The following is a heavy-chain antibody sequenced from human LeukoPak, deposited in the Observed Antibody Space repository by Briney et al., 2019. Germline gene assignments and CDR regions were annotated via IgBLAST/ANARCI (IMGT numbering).Heavy chain of an antibody. CDR2: ISHSGST. CDR1: GGSFSDSY. CDR3: ARGRGVAARPNDAFDI. D-gene: IGHD6-6*01. V-gene: IGHV4-34*01. Sequence: SETLSLTCAVYGGSFSDSYWYWVRQPPGKGLEWIGEISHSGSTNYNPSLKSRVSISEDTSKNQFSQKLSSVTAADTAAYYCARGRGVAARPNDAFDIWSQGTMVTVSS. J-gene: IGHJ3*02.